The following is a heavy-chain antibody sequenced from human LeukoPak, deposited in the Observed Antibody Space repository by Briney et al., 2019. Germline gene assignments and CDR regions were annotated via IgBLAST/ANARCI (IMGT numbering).Heavy chain of an antibody. CDR3: AKDPGVVPAHYFDY. Sequence: GGSLRLSCAASGFTFSSYAMNWVRQAPGKGLEWVSATGSTGVSTFYADSVKGRFTVSRDNSKNTLSLQMNSLRAEDTAVYYCAKDPGVVPAHYFDYWGQGILVAVSS. V-gene: IGHV3-23*01. D-gene: IGHD2-2*01. CDR1: GFTFSSYA. CDR2: TGSTGVST. J-gene: IGHJ4*02.